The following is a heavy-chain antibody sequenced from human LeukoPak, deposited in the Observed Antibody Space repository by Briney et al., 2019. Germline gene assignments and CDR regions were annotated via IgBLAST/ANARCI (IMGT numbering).Heavy chain of an antibody. CDR1: GFTFSGFG. Sequence: PGGSLRLSCAASGFTFSGFGMNWVRQAPGKGLEWVSSISSSSSYIYYADSVKGRFTISRDNAKNSLYLQMNSLRAEDTAVYYCAGFWGAPMGRGWGQGTLVTVSS. CDR3: AGFWGAPMGRG. D-gene: IGHD3-3*01. CDR2: ISSSSSYI. V-gene: IGHV3-21*01. J-gene: IGHJ4*02.